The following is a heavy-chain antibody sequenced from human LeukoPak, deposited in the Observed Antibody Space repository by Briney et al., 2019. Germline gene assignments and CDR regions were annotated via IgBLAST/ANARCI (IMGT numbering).Heavy chain of an antibody. CDR1: GYTFSSYA. CDR3: ARPRIAARRNYYFDY. V-gene: IGHV1-8*01. CDR2: MIPNRGNT. Sequence: ASVKVSCKASGYTFSSYAINWVRQAPGQGLEWMGRMIPNRGNTGYAQKFQGRVTMTTNTSRSTAYMELSSLRSEDTAVYYCARPRIAARRNYYFDYWGQGTLATVSS. J-gene: IGHJ4*02. D-gene: IGHD6-6*01.